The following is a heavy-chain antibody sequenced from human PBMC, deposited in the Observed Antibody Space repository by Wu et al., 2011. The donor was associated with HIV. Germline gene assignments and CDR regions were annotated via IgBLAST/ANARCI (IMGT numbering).Heavy chain of an antibody. Sequence: QVQLVQSGAEVKKPGSSVKVSCKASGGTFSTYAFSWVRQAPGQGPEWMGWIGTYNGNTNYAQKFQGRVIVTIDTSTSTAYMELRSLRSDDTAVYYCARVGPCSSTSCYMKWFDPWAREPWSPSP. D-gene: IGHD2-2*02. CDR1: GGTFSTYA. V-gene: IGHV1-18*01. CDR3: ARVGPCSSTSCYMKWFDP. J-gene: IGHJ5*02. CDR2: IGTYNGNT.